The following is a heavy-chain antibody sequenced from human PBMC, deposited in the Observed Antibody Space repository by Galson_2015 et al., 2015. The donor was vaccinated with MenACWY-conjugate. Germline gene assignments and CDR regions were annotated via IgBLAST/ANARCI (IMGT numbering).Heavy chain of an antibody. D-gene: IGHD3-16*01. CDR2: ISWDRSSI. CDR3: AKDSQGGLGDAFDT. CDR1: GFTFDDYA. V-gene: IGHV3-9*01. Sequence: SLRLSCAASGFTFDDYAMHWVRQVPGEGLEWVSGISWDRSSIAYADSVKGRFTISRDNAKNSLYLQMNSLRAEDTALYYCAKDSQGGLGDAFDTWGQGTMVTVSS. J-gene: IGHJ3*02.